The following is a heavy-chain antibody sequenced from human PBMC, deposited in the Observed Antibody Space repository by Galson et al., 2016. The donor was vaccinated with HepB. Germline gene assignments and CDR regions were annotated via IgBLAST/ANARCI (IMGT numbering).Heavy chain of an antibody. V-gene: IGHV1-69*13. J-gene: IGHJ4*02. D-gene: IGHD1-26*01. CDR3: MSIVGATVDY. CDR1: GGTFSSYA. CDR2: IIPIFGTA. Sequence: SVKVSCKASGGTFSSYAISWVRQAPGQGLEWMGGIIPIFGTANYAQKFQGRVTITADESTSTAYMELSSLRSEDTALYYCMSIVGATVDYWGQGTLVTVSS.